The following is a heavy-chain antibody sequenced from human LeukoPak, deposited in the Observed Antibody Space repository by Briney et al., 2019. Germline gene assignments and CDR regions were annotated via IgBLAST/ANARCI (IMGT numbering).Heavy chain of an antibody. CDR1: GGSISSYY. V-gene: IGHV4-59*01. D-gene: IGHD6-13*01. CDR2: IYYSGST. Sequence: PSEALSLTCTVSGGSISSYYWSWIRQPPGKGLEWIGYIYYSGSTNYNPSLKSRVTISVDTSKNQFSLKLSSVTAADTAVYYCAAAAGMAHDYWGQGTLVTVSS. CDR3: AAAAGMAHDY. J-gene: IGHJ4*02.